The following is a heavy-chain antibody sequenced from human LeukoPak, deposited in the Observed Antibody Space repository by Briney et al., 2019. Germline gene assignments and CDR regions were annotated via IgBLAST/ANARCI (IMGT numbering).Heavy chain of an antibody. V-gene: IGHV3-23*01. CDR1: GFTFSSYA. J-gene: IGHJ4*02. CDR2: ISGSGGST. CDR3: AKGGYGGNFFDY. D-gene: IGHD4-23*01. Sequence: PGGSLRLSCAASGFTFSSYAMSWVRQAPGKGLEWVSAISGSGGSTYYADSVKGRFTISRDNSKNTLYLQMNSLRAEDTAIYYCAKGGYGGNFFDYWGQGTLVTVSS.